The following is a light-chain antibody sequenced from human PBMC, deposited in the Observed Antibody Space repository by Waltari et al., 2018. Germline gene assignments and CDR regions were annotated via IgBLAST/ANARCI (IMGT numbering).Light chain of an antibody. V-gene: IGKV1-39*01. Sequence: DIHMTQSPFSLSASVGDRVTITCRASDSITYVNWYQQKPGRAPRLLIYAASNLQTGVPSRFSGIGSGTHFTLTISSLQPDDLATYFCQQSSSVPRTFGQGTKIEMK. CDR3: QQSSSVPRT. CDR1: DSITY. CDR2: AAS. J-gene: IGKJ1*01.